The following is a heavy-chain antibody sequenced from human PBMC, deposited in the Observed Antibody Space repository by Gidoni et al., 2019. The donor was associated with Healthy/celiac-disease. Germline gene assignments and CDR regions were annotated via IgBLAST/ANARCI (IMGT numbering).Heavy chain of an antibody. D-gene: IGHD3-3*01. V-gene: IGHV3-23*01. Sequence: EVQLLESGGGLVQPGGSLRLSCAASGFTFRSYAMSWVRQAPGKGLEWVSAISGSGGSTYYADSVKGRFTISRDNSKNTLYLQMNSLRAEDTAVYYCAKALEGGRWVTPGGYWGQGTLVTVSS. CDR1: GFTFRSYA. J-gene: IGHJ4*02. CDR3: AKALEGGRWVTPGGY. CDR2: ISGSGGST.